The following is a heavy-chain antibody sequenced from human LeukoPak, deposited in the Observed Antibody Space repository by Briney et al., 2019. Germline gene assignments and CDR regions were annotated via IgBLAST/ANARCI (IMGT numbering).Heavy chain of an antibody. V-gene: IGHV3-66*01. CDR2: IYSGGST. CDR1: GFTVSSNY. CDR3: ARDSGYERFYYYYGMDV. J-gene: IGHJ6*02. D-gene: IGHD5-12*01. Sequence: GGSLRLSCAASGFTVSSNYMSWVRQAPGKGLEWVSVIYSGGSTYYADSVKGRFTISRDNSKNTLYLQMNSLRAEDTAVYYCARDSGYERFYYYYGMDVWGQGTTVTVSS.